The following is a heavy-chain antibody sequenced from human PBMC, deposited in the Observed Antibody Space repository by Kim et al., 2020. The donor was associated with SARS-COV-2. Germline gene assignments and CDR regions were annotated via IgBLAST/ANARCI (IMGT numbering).Heavy chain of an antibody. CDR3: ARAGIMITFGGVIANNHFDY. D-gene: IGHD3-16*02. Sequence: SATLSLTCTVSGGSISSSSYYWGWIRQPPGKGLEWIGSIYYSGSTYYNSSLKSRVTISVDTSKNQFSLKLSSVTAADTAVYYCARAGIMITFGGVIANNHFDYWGQGTLVTVSS. V-gene: IGHV4-39*01. CDR1: GGSISSSSYY. CDR2: IYYSGST. J-gene: IGHJ4*02.